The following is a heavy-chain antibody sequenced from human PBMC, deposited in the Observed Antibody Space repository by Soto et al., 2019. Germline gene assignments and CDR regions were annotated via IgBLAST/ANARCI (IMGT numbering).Heavy chain of an antibody. Sequence: PSQTLSLTCAISGDSVSSNSAAWNWIRQSPSRGLEWLGGTYYRSKWYNDYAVSVKSRITINPDTSKNQFSLQLNSVTPEDTAVYYCARGFRPQVATILNYYYYYMDVWGKGTTVTVSS. J-gene: IGHJ6*03. V-gene: IGHV6-1*01. CDR2: TYYRSKWYN. CDR1: GDSVSSNSAA. CDR3: ARGFRPQVATILNYYYYYMDV. D-gene: IGHD5-12*01.